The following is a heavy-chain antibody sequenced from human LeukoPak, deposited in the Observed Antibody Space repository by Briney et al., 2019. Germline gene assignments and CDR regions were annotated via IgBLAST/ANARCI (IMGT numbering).Heavy chain of an antibody. J-gene: IGHJ3*02. CDR3: ARVSGITMIVVVQSDGFDI. D-gene: IGHD3-22*01. Sequence: SETLYLTCTVSGGSISSSSYYWGWIRQPPGKGPEWIGSIYCSGSTYYNPSLKSRVTISVDTSKNQFSLKLSSVTAADTAVYYCARVSGITMIVVVQSDGFDIWGQGTMVSVSS. CDR1: GGSISSSSYY. V-gene: IGHV4-39*07. CDR2: IYCSGST.